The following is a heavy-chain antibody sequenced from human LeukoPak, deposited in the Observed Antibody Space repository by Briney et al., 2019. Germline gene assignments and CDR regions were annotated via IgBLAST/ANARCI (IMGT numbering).Heavy chain of an antibody. V-gene: IGHV4-39*01. J-gene: IGHJ4*02. CDR3: ARQSRRTPDYFDY. Sequence: SETLSLTCTVSGGSISSSNYYWGWIRQPPGRGLEWIGSIYYSGSTYYNPSLKSRVTISVDTSKNQFSLKLSSVTAADTAVYHCARQSRRTPDYFDYWGQGTLVTVSS. CDR2: IYYSGST. CDR1: GGSISSSNYY.